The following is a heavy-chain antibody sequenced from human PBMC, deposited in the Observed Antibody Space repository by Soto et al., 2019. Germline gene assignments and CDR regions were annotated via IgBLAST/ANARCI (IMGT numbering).Heavy chain of an antibody. D-gene: IGHD4-17*01. J-gene: IGHJ5*02. CDR3: ARATVTTFSTWGNWFDP. V-gene: IGHV4-39*01. CDR1: GGSISSSSYY. CDR2: IYYSGST. Sequence: SETLSLTCTVSGGSISSSSYYWGWIRQPPGKGLEWIGSIYYSGSTYYNPSLKSRVTISVDTSKNQFSLKLSSVTAADTAVYYCARATVTTFSTWGNWFDPWGQGTLVTVSS.